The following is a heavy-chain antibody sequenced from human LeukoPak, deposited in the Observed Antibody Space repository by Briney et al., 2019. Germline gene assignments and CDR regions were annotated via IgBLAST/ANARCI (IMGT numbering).Heavy chain of an antibody. V-gene: IGHV4-34*01. D-gene: IGHD5-18*01. J-gene: IGHJ4*02. Sequence: SETLSLTCAVYGGSFSGYYWNWIRQPPGKGVEWIGEINHSGGTNYNPFLKSRVTISGDTSKSQFSLKLNSMTAADTAVYYRARAYRAHQTFYSYHYFDYWGQGGLVTVSS. CDR2: INHSGGT. CDR1: GGSFSGYY. CDR3: ARAYRAHQTFYSYHYFDY.